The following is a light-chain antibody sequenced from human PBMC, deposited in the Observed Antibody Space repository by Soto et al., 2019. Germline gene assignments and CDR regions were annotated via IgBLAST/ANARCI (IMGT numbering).Light chain of an antibody. CDR3: QSCYRSTEV. Sequence: NFMLTQPHSVSESPGKTVTISCTGSSGSIASNYVQWYQQRPGSAPTTVIYEDDQRPSGVPNRFSGSIDSSSNSASLTISGLKTEDEADYYCQSCYRSTEVFGGGTKLTVL. CDR1: SGSIASNY. V-gene: IGLV6-57*02. J-gene: IGLJ3*02. CDR2: EDD.